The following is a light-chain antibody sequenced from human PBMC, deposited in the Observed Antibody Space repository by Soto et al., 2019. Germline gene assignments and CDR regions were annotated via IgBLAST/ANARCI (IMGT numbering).Light chain of an antibody. CDR2: EVN. V-gene: IGLV2-14*01. J-gene: IGLJ2*01. CDR3: SSYTSTSALVI. Sequence: QAVVTQPASVSGSPGQSITISCTGTSSDLGGYNYVSWYQQHPGEGPKLMIFEVNNRPLGVSDRFSGSKSGNTASLTISGLQADDEADYYCSSYTSTSALVIFGGGTKVTVL. CDR1: SSDLGGYNY.